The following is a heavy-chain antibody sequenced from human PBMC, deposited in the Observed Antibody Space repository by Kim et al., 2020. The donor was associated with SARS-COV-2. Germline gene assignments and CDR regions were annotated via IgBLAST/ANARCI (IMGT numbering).Heavy chain of an antibody. Sequence: DSVKGRFTISRDNAKNSLYLQMNSLRAEDTAFYYCAKDKAAGTWSYGMDVWGQGTTVTVSS. D-gene: IGHD6-13*01. V-gene: IGHV3-9*01. J-gene: IGHJ6*02. CDR3: AKDKAAGTWSYGMDV.